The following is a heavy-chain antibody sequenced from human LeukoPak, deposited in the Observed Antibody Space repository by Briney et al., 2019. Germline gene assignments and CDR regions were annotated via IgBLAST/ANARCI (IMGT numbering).Heavy chain of an antibody. V-gene: IGHV3-48*03. J-gene: IGHJ4*02. CDR2: ISRSGSAM. CDR1: GFTFSSYE. Sequence: GGSLRLSCAASGFTFSSYEMNWVRQAPGTGLEWVSYISRSGSAMLYADSVKGRFTISRDNAKNSLFLQMNSLRAEDTAVYYCARINTGSYFDYWGQGTLVTVSS. CDR3: ARINTGSYFDY. D-gene: IGHD1-26*01.